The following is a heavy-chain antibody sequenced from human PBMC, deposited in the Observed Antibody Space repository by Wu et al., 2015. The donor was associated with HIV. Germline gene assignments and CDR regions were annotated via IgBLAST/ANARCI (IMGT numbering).Heavy chain of an antibody. CDR2: INPSGGST. CDR3: ARVLWGSGIDY. Sequence: QVQLVQSGAEVKKPESSVKVSCKVSGYTLTEVSIHWVRQAPGQGLEWMGIINPSGGSTNYAQKFQGRVTMTRDASTSTAYMELRSLRSDDTAVYYCARVLWGSGIDYWGQGTLVTVSS. V-gene: IGHV1-46*01. D-gene: IGHD7-27*01. J-gene: IGHJ4*02. CDR1: GYTLTEVS.